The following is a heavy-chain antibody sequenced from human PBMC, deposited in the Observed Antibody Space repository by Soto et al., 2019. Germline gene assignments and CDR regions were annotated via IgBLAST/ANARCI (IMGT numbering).Heavy chain of an antibody. CDR1: GYTISRSG. Sequence: ASVKVSCKXPGYTISRSGITWVRQTPGQPLEWLGWISLYSDGTSYAQKFRGRVSMTTDTSTTTAYVELRSLRSDDTALYYCARVVPGAEAWFGPWGQGTLVTVSS. V-gene: IGHV1-18*01. CDR2: ISLYSDGT. J-gene: IGHJ5*02. CDR3: ARVVPGAEAWFGP.